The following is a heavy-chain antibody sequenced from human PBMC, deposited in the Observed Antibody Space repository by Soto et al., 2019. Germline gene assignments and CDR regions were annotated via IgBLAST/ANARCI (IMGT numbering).Heavy chain of an antibody. CDR2: FDPEDGET. D-gene: IGHD2-2*01. V-gene: IGHV1-24*01. CDR3: AREVPAAIIDTAIVVYYYSYNDMDA. Sequence: ASVKVSCKVSGYTLTELSMHWVRQAPGKGLEWMGGFDPEDGETIYAQKFQGRVTMTEDTSTDTAYMELSSLRSEDTAVYYCAREVPAAIIDTAIVVYYYSYNDMDAWCQGTTVTVSS. J-gene: IGHJ6*02. CDR1: GYTLTELS.